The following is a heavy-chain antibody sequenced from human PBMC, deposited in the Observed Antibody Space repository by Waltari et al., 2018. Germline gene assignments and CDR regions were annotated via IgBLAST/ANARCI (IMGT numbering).Heavy chain of an antibody. CDR3: ARGRPTHCSSTSCLRYFDL. V-gene: IGHV3-7*03. J-gene: IGHJ2*01. CDR2: IKQDGSEK. CDR1: GFTFRSYS. Sequence: EVQLVESGGGLVQPGGSLGLSCAASGFTFRSYSITWDRQAPGKGLEWVANIKQDGSEKYYGDSVKGRFTISRDNAKNSLYLQMNSLRAEDTAVYYCARGRPTHCSSTSCLRYFDLWGRGTLVTVSS. D-gene: IGHD2-2*01.